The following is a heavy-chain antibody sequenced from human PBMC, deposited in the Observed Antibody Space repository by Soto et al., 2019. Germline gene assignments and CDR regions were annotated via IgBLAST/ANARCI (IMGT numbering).Heavy chain of an antibody. CDR3: ARSPGVFDY. J-gene: IGHJ4*02. CDR1: GGTFSSLA. V-gene: IGHV1-69*06. Sequence: QVQLVQSGAEVKKPGSSVKVSCKASGGTFSSLAISWVRYAPGQGLEWMGGLVPVFGTAHYAQKFQDRVTITADRSTSTSYMELSSLRSEDTAVYYCARSPGVFDYWGQGTLVTVAS. CDR2: LVPVFGTA. D-gene: IGHD3-10*01.